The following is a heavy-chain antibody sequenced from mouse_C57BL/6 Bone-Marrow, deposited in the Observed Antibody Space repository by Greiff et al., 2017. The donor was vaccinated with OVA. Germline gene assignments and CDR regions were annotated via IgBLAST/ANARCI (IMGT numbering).Heavy chain of an antibody. V-gene: IGHV1-78*01. CDR2: IYPRDGST. D-gene: IGHD1-1*01. CDR3: ARELYYYGSSAYWYFDV. J-gene: IGHJ1*03. CDR1: GYTFTDHT. Sequence: VQLQQSDAELVKPGASVKISCKVSGYTFTDHTIHWMKQRPEQGLEWIGYIYPRDGSTKYNEKVKGKVTLTVDKSSSTAYMENRSLTSEDSAVYYCARELYYYGSSAYWYFDVWGTGTTVTVSS.